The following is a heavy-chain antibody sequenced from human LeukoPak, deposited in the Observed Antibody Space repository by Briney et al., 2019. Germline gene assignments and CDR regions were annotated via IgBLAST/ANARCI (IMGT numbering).Heavy chain of an antibody. CDR2: INPNSGGT. CDR3: ARGPLMTTVTTFTY. D-gene: IGHD4-17*01. V-gene: IGHV1-2*02. Sequence: ASVKASCKASGYTFTGYYMHWVRQAPGQGLEWMGWINPNSGGTNYAQKFQGRVTMTRDTSISTAYMELSRLRSDDTAVYYCARGPLMTTVTTFTYWGQGTLVTVSS. CDR1: GYTFTGYY. J-gene: IGHJ4*02.